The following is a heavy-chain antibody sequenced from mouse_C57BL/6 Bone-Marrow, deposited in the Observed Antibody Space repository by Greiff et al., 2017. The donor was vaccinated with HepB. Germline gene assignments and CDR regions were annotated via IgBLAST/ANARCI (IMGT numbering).Heavy chain of an antibody. J-gene: IGHJ1*03. CDR2: INPSSGYT. CDR1: GYTFTSYT. CDR3: ARDDYWYFDV. V-gene: IGHV1-4*01. Sequence: QVQLQQSGAELARPGASVKMSCKASGYTFTSYTMHWVKQRPGQGLEWIGYINPSSGYTKYNQKFKDKATLTADKSSSTAYMQLSRLTSEDSAVYYCARDDYWYFDVWGTGTTVTVSS.